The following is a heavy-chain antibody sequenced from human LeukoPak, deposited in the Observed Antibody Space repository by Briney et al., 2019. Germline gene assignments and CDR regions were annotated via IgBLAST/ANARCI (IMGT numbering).Heavy chain of an antibody. D-gene: IGHD1-26*01. CDR1: GGSISSGDYY. Sequence: SETLSLTCTVSGGSISSGDYYWSWIRQPPGKGLEWIGYIYYSGSTYYNPSLKSRVTISVDTSKNQFSLKLSSVTAADTAVYCCAREELGAFDYWGQGTLVTVSS. J-gene: IGHJ4*02. CDR3: AREELGAFDY. V-gene: IGHV4-30-4*08. CDR2: IYYSGST.